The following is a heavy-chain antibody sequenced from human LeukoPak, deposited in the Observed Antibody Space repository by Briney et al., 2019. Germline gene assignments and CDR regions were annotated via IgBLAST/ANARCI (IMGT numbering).Heavy chain of an antibody. V-gene: IGHV4-34*01. D-gene: IGHD6-6*01. CDR1: GGSFSGHY. CDR2: INHSGST. Sequence: PSETLSLTCAVYGGSFSGHYWSWIRQPPGKGLEWIGEINHSGSTNYNPSLKSRVTISVDTSKNQFSLKLSSVTAADTAVYYCARGFSSSAQGTFDPWGQGTLVTVSS. CDR3: ARGFSSSAQGTFDP. J-gene: IGHJ5*02.